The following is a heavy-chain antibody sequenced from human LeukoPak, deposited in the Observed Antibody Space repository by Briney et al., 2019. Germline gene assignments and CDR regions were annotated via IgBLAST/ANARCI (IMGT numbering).Heavy chain of an antibody. CDR2: IKLNSGGT. Sequence: WASVKVSCKASGYTFTGYYRHWVRQAPGQGLEWMGGIKLNSGGTNDAPKFQDSVTMTRDTYISTAYMQLSRLSFDDTAVYYCARSPDILTGENFDYWGQGTLVTVSS. V-gene: IGHV1-2*02. CDR3: ARSPDILTGENFDY. CDR1: GYTFTGYY. J-gene: IGHJ4*02. D-gene: IGHD3-9*01.